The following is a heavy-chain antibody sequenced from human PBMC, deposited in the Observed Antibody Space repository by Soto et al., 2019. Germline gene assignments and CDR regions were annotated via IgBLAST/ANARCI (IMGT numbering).Heavy chain of an antibody. CDR2: IYYSGST. CDR3: ATQEVGGSYVYTFDP. Sequence: SETLSLTCTVSGGSISSSNYYWGWIRQPPGKGLEWIGSIYYSGSTYYNPSLKSRVTISVDTSKNQFSLKLSSVTAADMAVYYCATQEVGGSYVYTFDPWGQGTLVTVSS. D-gene: IGHD1-26*01. CDR1: GGSISSSNYY. J-gene: IGHJ5*02. V-gene: IGHV4-39*01.